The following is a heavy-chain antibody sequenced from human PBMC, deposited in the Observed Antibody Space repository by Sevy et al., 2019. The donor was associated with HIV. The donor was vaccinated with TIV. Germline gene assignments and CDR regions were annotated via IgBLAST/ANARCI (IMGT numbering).Heavy chain of an antibody. CDR1: GFTVSGNY. V-gene: IGHV3-66*02. Sequence: GGSLRLSCAASGFTVSGNYMSWVRQAPGKGLEWVSVIYSGGATYHADSVKGRFTISRDNSKNTLYLQMNSLRAEDTAVYYCASSSWQKYYYMDVWGKGTTVTVSS. J-gene: IGHJ6*03. D-gene: IGHD6-13*01. CDR3: ASSSWQKYYYMDV. CDR2: IYSGGAT.